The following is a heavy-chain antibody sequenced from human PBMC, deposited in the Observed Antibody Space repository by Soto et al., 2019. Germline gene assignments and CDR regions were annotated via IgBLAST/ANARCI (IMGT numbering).Heavy chain of an antibody. D-gene: IGHD3-9*01. J-gene: IGHJ6*02. CDR2: IFYSGSS. Sequence: SSETLSLTCNVSGASMRSYSWTWMRLSPGKGLEWIGDIFYSGSSNLNPSLRSRLSISIDTSKNKFSLMLKSVTAADTAVYYCARDLRCCGLDVWGQGTTVTV. V-gene: IGHV4-59*01. CDR3: ARDLRCCGLDV. CDR1: GASMRSYS.